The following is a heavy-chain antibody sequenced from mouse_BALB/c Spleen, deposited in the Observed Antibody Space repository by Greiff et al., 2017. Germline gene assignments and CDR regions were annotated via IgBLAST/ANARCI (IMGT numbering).Heavy chain of an antibody. CDR3: ARELAGTFAY. CDR2: ISTYYGNT. Sequence: SGPELVRPGVSVKISCKGSGYTFTDYAMHWVKQSHAKSLEWIGVISTYYGNTNYNQKFKGKATMTVDKSSSTAYMELARLTSEDSAIYYCARELAGTFAYWGQGTLVTVSA. V-gene: IGHV1-67*01. J-gene: IGHJ3*01. D-gene: IGHD4-1*01. CDR1: GYTFTDYA.